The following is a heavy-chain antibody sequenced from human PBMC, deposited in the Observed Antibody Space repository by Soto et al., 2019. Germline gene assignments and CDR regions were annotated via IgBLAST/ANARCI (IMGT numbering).Heavy chain of an antibody. J-gene: IGHJ4*02. CDR3: ARHKTGVPFDY. CDR2: IYYSGST. V-gene: IGHV4-59*08. Sequence: PSETLSLTCTVSGGSISSYYWSWIRQPPGKGLGWIGYIYYSGSTKYNPSLKSRVTISVDTSKNQFSLKLTSVTAADTAVYYCARHKTGVPFDYWGQGILVTVSS. CDR1: GGSISSYY. D-gene: IGHD7-27*01.